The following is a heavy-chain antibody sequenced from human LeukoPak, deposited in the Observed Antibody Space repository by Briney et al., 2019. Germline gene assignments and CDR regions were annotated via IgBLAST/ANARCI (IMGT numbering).Heavy chain of an antibody. D-gene: IGHD3-3*01. CDR1: GGSISSSNW. CDR3: ARSTYDFWSGYYSVNEDY. CDR2: IYHSGST. V-gene: IGHV4-4*02. Sequence: SETLSLTCGVSGGSISSSNWWSWVRQPPGKGLEWIGEIYHSGSTNYNPSLKSRVTISVDTSKNQFSLKLSSVTAADTAVYYCARSTYDFWSGYYSVNEDYWGQGTLVTVSS. J-gene: IGHJ4*02.